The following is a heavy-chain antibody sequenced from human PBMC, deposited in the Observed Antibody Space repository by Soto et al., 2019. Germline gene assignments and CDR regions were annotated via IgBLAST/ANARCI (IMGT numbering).Heavy chain of an antibody. D-gene: IGHD5-12*01. CDR1: GFTLSNYA. Sequence: GGSLRLSCAASGFTLSNYAMSWVRQAPGMGLEWVSTLSFSGISAFYTDSVKGRFIISRDDSKNTLYLQMNTLRAEDTAIYYCARDSWSGPVVTIPFEYWGQGTLVTVS. CDR2: LSFSGISA. J-gene: IGHJ4*02. CDR3: ARDSWSGPVVTIPFEY. V-gene: IGHV3-23*01.